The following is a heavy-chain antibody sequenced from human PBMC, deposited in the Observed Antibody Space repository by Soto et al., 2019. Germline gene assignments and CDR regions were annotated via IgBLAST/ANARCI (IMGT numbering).Heavy chain of an antibody. Sequence: GGSLRLSCAASGFTFSSYWMHWVRQAPGKGLGWVSVISGSGCSKSYADSVKGRFTISRVTTKNELYLQMNSLKAEGSAVYYCAIDGGSGWYKSVKLLEDFQHWGQGTLVTVSS. CDR2: ISGSGCSK. CDR3: AIDGGSGWYKSVKLLEDFQH. CDR1: GFTFSSYW. V-gene: IGHV3-74*01. J-gene: IGHJ1*01. D-gene: IGHD6-19*01.